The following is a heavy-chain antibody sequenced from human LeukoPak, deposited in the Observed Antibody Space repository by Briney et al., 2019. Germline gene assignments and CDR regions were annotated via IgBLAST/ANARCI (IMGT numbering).Heavy chain of an antibody. V-gene: IGHV3-21*04. Sequence: PGGSLRLSCAASGFTFSSYSMNWVRLAPGKGLEWVSSISSSSSYIYYADSVKGRFTISRDDPHNTLYLQMNSLRAEDTAVYFCARGGVDYYGSGTYYLMYYFDYWGQGALVTVSS. CDR3: ARGGVDYYGSGTYYLMYYFDY. D-gene: IGHD3-10*01. CDR2: ISSSSSYI. CDR1: GFTFSSYS. J-gene: IGHJ4*02.